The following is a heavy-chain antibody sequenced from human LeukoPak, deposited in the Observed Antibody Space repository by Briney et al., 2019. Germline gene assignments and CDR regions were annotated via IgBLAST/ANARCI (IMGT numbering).Heavy chain of an antibody. V-gene: IGHV1-2*02. J-gene: IGHJ6*03. CDR3: ARVYCSSTSCYMPSTPYSYYYYMDV. D-gene: IGHD2-2*01. CDR2: INPNSGGT. CDR1: GYTFTGYY. Sequence: ASVKVSCKASGYTFTGYYMHWVRQAPGQGLEWMGWINPNSGGTNYAQKFQGRVTMTRDTSISTAYMELSRLRSDDTAVYYCARVYCSSTSCYMPSTPYSYYYYMDVWGKGTTVTISS.